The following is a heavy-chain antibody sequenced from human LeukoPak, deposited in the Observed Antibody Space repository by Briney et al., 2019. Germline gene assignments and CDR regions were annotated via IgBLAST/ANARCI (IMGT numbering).Heavy chain of an antibody. CDR2: TNSDASST. D-gene: IGHD6-19*01. CDR3: AKTITAVAGN. J-gene: IGHJ4*02. Sequence: SGGSLRLSCAAPGFTFSSYWMHWVRQAPGKGLVWVSRTNSDASSTTYADSVKGRFTISRDNSKNTLYLQMNSLRAEDTAVYYCAKTITAVAGNWGQGTLVTVSS. CDR1: GFTFSSYW. V-gene: IGHV3-74*01.